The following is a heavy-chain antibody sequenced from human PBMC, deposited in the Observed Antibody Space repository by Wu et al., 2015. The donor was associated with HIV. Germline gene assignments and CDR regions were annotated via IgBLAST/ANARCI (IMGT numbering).Heavy chain of an antibody. V-gene: IGHV1-69*12. D-gene: IGHD5-12*01. CDR1: GDSFTTST. J-gene: IGHJ4*02. CDR2: IIPIFTKA. Sequence: QVHLVQSGAEVKKPRSSVKVSCKASGDSFTTSTFTWVRQTPGQGLQWMGGIIPIFTKANYARRFQGKVTITADESTSTVYMELRSLKSEDTAIYYCATSSYSGYLYWGQGTLVTVSS. CDR3: ATSSYSGYLY.